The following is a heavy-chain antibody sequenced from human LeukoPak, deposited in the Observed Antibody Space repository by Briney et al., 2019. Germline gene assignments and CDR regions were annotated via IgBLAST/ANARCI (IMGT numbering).Heavy chain of an antibody. CDR3: ARRPSNLVAFDI. V-gene: IGHV4-59*08. CDR1: GGSISSYY. Sequence: SETLSLTRTVSGGSISSYYWSWIRQPPGKGLEWIGYIYYSGSTNYNPSLESRVTISVDTSNNQFSLRLSSVTAADTAVYYCARRPSNLVAFDIWGQGTVVTVSS. J-gene: IGHJ3*02. CDR2: IYYSGST. D-gene: IGHD4/OR15-4a*01.